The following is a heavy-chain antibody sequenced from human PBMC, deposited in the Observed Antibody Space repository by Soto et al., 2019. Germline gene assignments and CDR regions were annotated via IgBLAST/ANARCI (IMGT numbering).Heavy chain of an antibody. D-gene: IGHD6-19*01. J-gene: IGHJ1*01. CDR2: ISYSGRT. CDR3: AISRSSGWEEYFQH. CDR1: GGSISSYY. Sequence: QVQLQESGPGLVKPSETLSLTCTVSGGSISSYYWSWIRQPPGKGLEWIGDISYSGRTNYNPSLKSRVYIAVDTSKNQFSRKLSSVTAADTAVYYCAISRSSGWEEYFQHWGQGTLVTVSS. V-gene: IGHV4-59*01.